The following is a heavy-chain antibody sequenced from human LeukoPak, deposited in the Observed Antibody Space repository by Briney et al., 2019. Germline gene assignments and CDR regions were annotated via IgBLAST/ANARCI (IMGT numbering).Heavy chain of an antibody. CDR1: GFVFSIYA. CDR3: AREGTYSDYWSGYFEY. Sequence: GGSLRLSCEGSGFVFSIYAIHWIRQSPDRGLEWVAVIASDGSYTDYVHSLKDRFTISRDNSKNTVYMDVTSLTPEDAAVYYCAREGTYSDYWSGYFEYWGQGTRVIVSS. J-gene: IGHJ4*02. V-gene: IGHV3-30*04. CDR2: IASDGSYT. D-gene: IGHD3-3*01.